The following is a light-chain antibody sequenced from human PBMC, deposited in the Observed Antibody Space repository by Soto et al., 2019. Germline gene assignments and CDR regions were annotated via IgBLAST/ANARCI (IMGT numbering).Light chain of an antibody. CDR2: GAS. V-gene: IGKV3-15*01. Sequence: EIVMTQSPGTLSVSPGERATLSCRASQSVSSNVAWYQQKPGQAPRLLIYGASTRATGSPARFSGRGSGTEFTLTISSLQSEDFAVYYCQQYNDWPPVTFGGGTKVEIK. CDR3: QQYNDWPPVT. J-gene: IGKJ4*01. CDR1: QSVSSN.